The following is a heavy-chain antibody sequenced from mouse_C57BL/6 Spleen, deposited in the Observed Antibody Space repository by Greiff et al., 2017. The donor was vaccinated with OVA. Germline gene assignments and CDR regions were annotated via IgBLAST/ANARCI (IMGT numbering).Heavy chain of an antibody. CDR3: TRSYYSNYSPFAD. CDR1: GYTFTDYE. D-gene: IGHD2-5*01. Sequence: QVQLQQSGAELVRPGASVTLSCKASGYTFTDYEMHWVKQTPVHGLEWIGAIDPETGGTAYNQKFKGKAILTADKSSSTAYMELRSLTSEDSAVYYCTRSYYSNYSPFADWGQGTLVTVSA. CDR2: IDPETGGT. J-gene: IGHJ3*01. V-gene: IGHV1-15*01.